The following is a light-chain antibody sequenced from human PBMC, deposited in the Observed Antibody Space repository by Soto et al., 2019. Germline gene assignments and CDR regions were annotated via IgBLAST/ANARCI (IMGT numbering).Light chain of an antibody. CDR3: QHYNIYSWP. CDR1: QSVRSN. J-gene: IGKJ1*01. CDR2: KAS. V-gene: IGKV1-5*03. Sequence: EIKMTQSPSTLSASAGERATLTCRASQSVRSNLAWYQQRPGQAPKLLIYKASSLESGVPSRFSGSGSGTEFTLTISSLQPDDFATYYCQHYNIYSWPFGQGTMV.